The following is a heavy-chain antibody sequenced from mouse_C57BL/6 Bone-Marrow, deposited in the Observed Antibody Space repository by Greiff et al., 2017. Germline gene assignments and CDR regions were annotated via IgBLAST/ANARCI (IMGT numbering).Heavy chain of an antibody. Sequence: VKLLESGAEMAKTGASVKLSCKASGYTFTSYWMHWVKQRPGQGLEWIGYINPSSGYTKYKQKFKDKATLTADKSSRTAHMQLSSLTYEDSAVYYCARLRWAYWGQGTLVTVSA. CDR1: GYTFTSYW. CDR2: INPSSGYT. J-gene: IGHJ3*01. D-gene: IGHD1-1*01. V-gene: IGHV1-7*01. CDR3: ARLRWAY.